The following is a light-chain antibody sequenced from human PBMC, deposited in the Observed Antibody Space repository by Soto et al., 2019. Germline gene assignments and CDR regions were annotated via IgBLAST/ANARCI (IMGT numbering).Light chain of an antibody. CDR2: ASS. J-gene: IGKJ1*01. CDR3: QQGYSSPLT. CDR1: QNIRNS. Sequence: DIQMTQSPSSLSASVGDRVTITCRASQNIRNSLNWYQQKPGKAPKFLIYASSTLQSGVPSRFSGSASGTDFSLTISSXQPEDFATYYCQQGYSSPLTFGQGTKVDTK. V-gene: IGKV1-39*01.